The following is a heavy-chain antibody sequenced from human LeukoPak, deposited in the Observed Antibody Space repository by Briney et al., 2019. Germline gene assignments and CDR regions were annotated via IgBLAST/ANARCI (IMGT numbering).Heavy chain of an antibody. CDR1: GYMFTNYV. CDR2: IGASNRNT. Sequence: GASVKVSCKSSGYMFTNYVINWVRQAPGQGLEWMGWIGASNRNTNYAQKFQGRVTMTTDTSTSTAYMELRSLTSDDTAVYHCARGDVHFDSWGQGTLVTVSS. V-gene: IGHV1-18*01. D-gene: IGHD5-24*01. J-gene: IGHJ4*02. CDR3: ARGDVHFDS.